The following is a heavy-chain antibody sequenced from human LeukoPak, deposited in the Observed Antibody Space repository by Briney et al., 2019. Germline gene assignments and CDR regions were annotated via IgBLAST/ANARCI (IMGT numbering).Heavy chain of an antibody. V-gene: IGHV1-18*01. CDR2: ISAYNGNT. CDR1: GYTFTSYG. CDR3: ARKATMVRRAAYYYYYYMDV. D-gene: IGHD3-10*01. Sequence: GASVKVSCKASGYTFTSYGISWVRQAPGQGLEWMGWISAYNGNTNYAQKLQGRVTMTTDTSTSTAYMELRSLRSDGTAEYYCARKATMVRRAAYYYYYYMDVWGKGTTVTISS. J-gene: IGHJ6*03.